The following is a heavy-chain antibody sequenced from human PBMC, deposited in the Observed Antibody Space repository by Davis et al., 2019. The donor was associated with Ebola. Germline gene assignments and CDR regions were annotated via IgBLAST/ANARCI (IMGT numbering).Heavy chain of an antibody. V-gene: IGHV3-74*01. D-gene: IGHD7-27*01. CDR3: ARFNWGHRNFDY. CDR1: GFTFSSYW. Sequence: GESLKISCAASGFTFSSYWMHWVRQAPGKGLVWVSRINPDGSFTDYADSVKGRFSISRDSTSNTLYLQMNGLRAEDTAVYYCARFNWGHRNFDYWGQGTLVTVSS. J-gene: IGHJ4*02. CDR2: INPDGSFT.